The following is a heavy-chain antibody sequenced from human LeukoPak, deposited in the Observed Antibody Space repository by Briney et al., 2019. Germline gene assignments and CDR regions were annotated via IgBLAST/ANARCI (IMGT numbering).Heavy chain of an antibody. Sequence: GGSLRLSCTASVFAFSNYAMNWLRQAPGRGLEWVSSISGTGASTYYADSVKGRFTISRDNSKDTLYLQMNRLRAEDTALYYCAKDLTIVVVAATWTFDYWGQGTLVTVSS. CDR1: VFAFSNYA. V-gene: IGHV3-23*01. D-gene: IGHD2-15*01. J-gene: IGHJ4*02. CDR3: AKDLTIVVVAATWTFDY. CDR2: ISGTGAST.